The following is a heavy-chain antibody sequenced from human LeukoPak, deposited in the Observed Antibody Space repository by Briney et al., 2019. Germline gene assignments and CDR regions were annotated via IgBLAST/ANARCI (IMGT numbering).Heavy chain of an antibody. CDR3: AKEGRDVKNARYGMDV. CDR1: GFTFSSYA. J-gene: IGHJ6*02. Sequence: GGSLRLSCAASGFTFSSYAMSWVRQAPGKGLEWVSVIYSGGTTYYADSVKGRFTFSRDNSKNTLYLQMNSLRAEDTAVYYCAKEGRDVKNARYGMDVWGQGTTVTVSS. D-gene: IGHD5-24*01. CDR2: IYSGGTT. V-gene: IGHV3-23*03.